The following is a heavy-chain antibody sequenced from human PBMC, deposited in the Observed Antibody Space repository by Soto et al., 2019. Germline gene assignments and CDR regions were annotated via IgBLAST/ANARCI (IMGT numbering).Heavy chain of an antibody. CDR2: ISGSGGST. CDR3: AKAHGSGSLDYYYGMDV. J-gene: IGHJ6*02. CDR1: GFTFGSYA. V-gene: IGHV3-23*01. Sequence: GGSLKLSCAASGFTFGSYAMSWVRQAPGKGLEWVSAISGSGGSTYYADSVKGRFTISRDNSKNTLYLQMNSLRAEDTAVYYCAKAHGSGSLDYYYGMDVWGQGTTVTVSS. D-gene: IGHD6-19*01.